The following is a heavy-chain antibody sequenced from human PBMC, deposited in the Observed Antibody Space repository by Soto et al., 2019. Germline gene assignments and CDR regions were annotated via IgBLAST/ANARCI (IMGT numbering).Heavy chain of an antibody. CDR2: VTPYKADT. V-gene: IGHV1-18*04. D-gene: IGHD5-12*01. Sequence: AASVKVSCKASGYTLTNYGVTWVRQAPGQGLEWLGRVTPYKADTNSAQNLQGRVTMATDKSTNTAYLELRSLRSEDTAVYFCATDGPSNSGNLYAFDIWGQGTMVTVPS. J-gene: IGHJ3*02. CDR3: ATDGPSNSGNLYAFDI. CDR1: GYTLTNYG.